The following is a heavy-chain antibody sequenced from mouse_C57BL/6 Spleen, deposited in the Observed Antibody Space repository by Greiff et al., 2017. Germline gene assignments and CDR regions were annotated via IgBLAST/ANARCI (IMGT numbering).Heavy chain of an antibody. CDR2: ISDGGSYT. CDR3: ARDQDDYADY. V-gene: IGHV5-4*01. J-gene: IGHJ2*01. CDR1: GFTFSSYA. Sequence: EVQLQESGGGLVKPGGSLKLSCAASGFTFSSYAMSWVRPTPEKRLEWVATISDGGSYTYYPDHVKGRFTISRDNAKNNLYQQMSHLKAEATAMYCCARDQDDYADYWGQGTTLTVSS.